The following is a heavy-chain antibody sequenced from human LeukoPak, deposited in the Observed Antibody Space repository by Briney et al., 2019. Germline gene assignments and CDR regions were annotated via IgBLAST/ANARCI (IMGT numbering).Heavy chain of an antibody. V-gene: IGHV3-30-3*01. Sequence: PGRSLRLSCAASGFTFSYYAMHWVRQAPGKGLEWVPVVSSDGSNKYYADSVKGRFTISRDNSKNTLNLQMNSLRAEDTAVYYCARGNYYDSSGYTTGDWFDPWGQGTLVTVSS. CDR1: GFTFSYYA. J-gene: IGHJ5*02. D-gene: IGHD3-22*01. CDR2: VSSDGSNK. CDR3: ARGNYYDSSGYTTGDWFDP.